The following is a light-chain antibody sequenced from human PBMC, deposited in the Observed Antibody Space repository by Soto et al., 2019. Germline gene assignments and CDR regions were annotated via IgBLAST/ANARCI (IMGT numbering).Light chain of an antibody. J-gene: IGKJ2*01. Sequence: AIRMTQSPSSFSASTGDRVTITCRASQGISSYLAWYQQKPGKAPKLLIYAASTLQSGVPSRFSGSGSGTDFTLNISGLQSEDFATYYCQPYYSYPQTFGQGTKLEIK. CDR3: QPYYSYPQT. V-gene: IGKV1-8*01. CDR2: AAS. CDR1: QGISSY.